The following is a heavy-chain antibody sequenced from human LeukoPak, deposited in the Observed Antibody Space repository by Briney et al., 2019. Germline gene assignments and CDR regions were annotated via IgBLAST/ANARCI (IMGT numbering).Heavy chain of an antibody. CDR3: AKSIRPFDTSSWYVLFDY. CDR1: GFTFSSYE. Sequence: GGSLRLSCAASGFTFSSYEMNWVRQAPGKGLEWVSYISSSGSTIYYADSVKGRFTISRDNAKNSLYLQMNSLRAEDTAVYYCAKSIRPFDTSSWYVLFDYWGQGTLVTVSS. CDR2: ISSSGSTI. V-gene: IGHV3-48*03. J-gene: IGHJ4*02. D-gene: IGHD6-13*01.